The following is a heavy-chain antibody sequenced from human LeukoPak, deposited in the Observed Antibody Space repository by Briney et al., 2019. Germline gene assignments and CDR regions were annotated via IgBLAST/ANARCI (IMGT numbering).Heavy chain of an antibody. V-gene: IGHV5-51*01. CDR1: GYRFTSYW. J-gene: IGHJ4*02. CDR2: IYPGDSDT. D-gene: IGHD6-13*01. Sequence: GESLKISCKGSGYRFTSYWIGWVRQLPGKGLEWMGIIYPGDSDTRYSPSFQGQVTISADKSISTAYLQWSSLKASDTAMYYCARHRRYSSREYYFDYWGQGTLVTVSS. CDR3: ARHRRYSSREYYFDY.